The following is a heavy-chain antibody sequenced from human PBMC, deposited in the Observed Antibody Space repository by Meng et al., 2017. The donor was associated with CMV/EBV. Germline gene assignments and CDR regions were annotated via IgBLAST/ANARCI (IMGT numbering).Heavy chain of an antibody. CDR3: ARDDVWELRGGWYFDY. CDR2: LRVYNGPT. CDR1: GYTFTSSG. D-gene: IGHD3-16*01. J-gene: IGHJ4*02. Sequence: ASVKVSCKASGYTFTSSGISWVRQAPGQGLEWMGWLRVYNGPTNYAPKLQGRVTMTTDTSTSTAYLELRRLRSDDTAVYYCARDDVWELRGGWYFDYWGQGTLVTVSS. V-gene: IGHV1-18*01.